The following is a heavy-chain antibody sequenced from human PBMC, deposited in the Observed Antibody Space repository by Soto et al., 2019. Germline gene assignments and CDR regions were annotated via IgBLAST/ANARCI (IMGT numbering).Heavy chain of an antibody. CDR1: GYTFTSYD. Sequence: ASVKVSCKASGYTFTSYDINWVRQANGQGLEWMGWMNPNSGNTGYAQKFQGRVTMTRNTSISTAYMELSSLRSEDTAVYYCALTWGYCSSTSCYKGNWFDPWGQGTLVTVSS. D-gene: IGHD2-2*02. CDR3: ALTWGYCSSTSCYKGNWFDP. J-gene: IGHJ5*02. CDR2: MNPNSGNT. V-gene: IGHV1-8*01.